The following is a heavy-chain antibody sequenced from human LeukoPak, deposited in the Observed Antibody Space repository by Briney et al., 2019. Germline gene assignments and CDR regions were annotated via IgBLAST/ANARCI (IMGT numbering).Heavy chain of an antibody. V-gene: IGHV3-23*01. CDR2: IRDTGDST. Sequence: GGSLRLSCAASGFTFSNYAMSWVRQAPGKGLEWVSLIRDTGDSTYYADSVKGRFTISRDNAKSTLYLQMNSLRAEDTAVYYCARYVVTSACFDSWGQGTLVTVSS. CDR1: GFTFSNYA. J-gene: IGHJ4*02. CDR3: ARYVVTSACFDS. D-gene: IGHD2-21*02.